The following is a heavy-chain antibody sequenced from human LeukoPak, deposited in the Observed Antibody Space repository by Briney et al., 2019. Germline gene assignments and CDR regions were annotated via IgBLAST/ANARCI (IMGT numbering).Heavy chain of an antibody. CDR1: GGAISSYY. Sequence: SETLSHTCLVPGGAISSYYWSWSRQPPGKGLEWIGHIYGSGSTNYNPSLKSRVTLSVDTSKNQFSLKLSSVTAADTAVYYCAREGTSGTHLNWFDPWGQGTLVTVSS. J-gene: IGHJ5*02. CDR3: AREGTSGTHLNWFDP. D-gene: IGHD1-1*01. CDR2: IYGSGST. V-gene: IGHV4-59*01.